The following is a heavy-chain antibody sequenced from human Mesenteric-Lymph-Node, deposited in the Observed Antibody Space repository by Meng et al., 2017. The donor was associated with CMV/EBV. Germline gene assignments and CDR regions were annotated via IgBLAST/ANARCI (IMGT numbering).Heavy chain of an antibody. CDR2: INSDGSST. V-gene: IGHV3-74*01. D-gene: IGHD3-10*01. CDR1: GFTFSTYW. J-gene: IGHJ4*02. CDR3: ARDDYYGSGRGFDY. Sequence: GGSLRLSCAASGFTFSTYWMHWVRQAPGKGLVWVSRINSDGSSTSYADSVKGRFTISRDNAKNTLYLQMNSLRAEDTAAYYCARDDYYGSGRGFDYWGQGTLVTVSS.